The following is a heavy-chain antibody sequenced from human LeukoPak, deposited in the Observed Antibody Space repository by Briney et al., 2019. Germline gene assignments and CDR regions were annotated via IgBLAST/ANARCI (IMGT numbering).Heavy chain of an antibody. CDR1: GYSFSTYS. D-gene: IGHD3-22*01. Sequence: PGGSLRLSCAASGYSFSTYSMNWVRQAPGKGLEWVSFISTGSSYIYYADSVKGRFTISRDNAKKSLYLQMNSLRAEDMAVYFCARSFYDSSGYPNFDYWGQGTLVTVSS. V-gene: IGHV3-21*01. CDR3: ARSFYDSSGYPNFDY. J-gene: IGHJ4*02. CDR2: ISTGSSYI.